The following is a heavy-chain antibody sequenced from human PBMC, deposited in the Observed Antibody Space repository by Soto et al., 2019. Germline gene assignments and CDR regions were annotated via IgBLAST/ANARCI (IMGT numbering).Heavy chain of an antibody. V-gene: IGHV4-30-2*01. J-gene: IGHJ4*02. CDR2: IYHSGSK. D-gene: IGHD6-6*01. CDR1: GGCISGGGYS. CDR3: DTVAHRSSSGDVFEY. Sequence: SETLALSFAVSGGCISGGGYSWSWSRQPPGKGLEWIWYIYHSGSKYYNTSLKSRVTISVDRSKNQFSLKLSSVTAADTAVYYCDTVAHRSSSGDVFEYWGQGTLVPVS.